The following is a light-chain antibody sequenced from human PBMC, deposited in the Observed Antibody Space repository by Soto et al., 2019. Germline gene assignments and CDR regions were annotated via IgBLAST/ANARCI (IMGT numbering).Light chain of an antibody. CDR2: LSSDGSH. Sequence: QSVLTQSPSASASLGASVKLTCTLSSGHSSYAIAWHQQQPEQGPRYLMKLSSDGSHSKGDGIPDRFSGSSSGAERYLTISSLQSEDEADYYCQTWDTGARVVFGGGTKLTVL. J-gene: IGLJ2*01. CDR1: SGHSSYA. CDR3: QTWDTGARVV. V-gene: IGLV4-69*01.